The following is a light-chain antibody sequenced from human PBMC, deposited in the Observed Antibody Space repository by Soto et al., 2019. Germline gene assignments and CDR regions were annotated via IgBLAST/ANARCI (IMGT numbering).Light chain of an antibody. J-gene: IGKJ5*01. CDR3: QQRDSWPIT. CDR2: RAS. CDR1: HRVDSY. V-gene: IGKV3-11*01. Sequence: DIVLRQSPSSLYLSPGARAPLSCRASHRVDSYLAWYQQKPGKAPRLVIFRASNRATGIPARCSGIGSGTDFTLTINSLEPDDFAVYYCQQRDSWPITCGQGTRLEIK.